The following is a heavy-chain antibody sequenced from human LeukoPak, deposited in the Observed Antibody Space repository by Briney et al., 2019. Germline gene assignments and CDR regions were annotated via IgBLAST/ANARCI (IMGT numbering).Heavy chain of an antibody. CDR2: IYAGGSA. V-gene: IGHV3-66*01. CDR1: GFTVRSTY. CDR3: ATGRWLRLFDY. Sequence: GRSLRLSCAASGFTVRSTYMSWVRQAPGKGLEWVSIIYAGGSAYYADSVKGRFTISRDNSKNTLHLQMNSLRVEDTAVYYCATGRWLRLFDYWGQGTLVTVSS. D-gene: IGHD5-24*01. J-gene: IGHJ4*02.